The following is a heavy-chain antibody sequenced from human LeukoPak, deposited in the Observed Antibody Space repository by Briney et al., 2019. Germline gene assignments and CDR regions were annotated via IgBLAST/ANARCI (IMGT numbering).Heavy chain of an antibody. D-gene: IGHD2-2*01. V-gene: IGHV1-18*01. CDR1: GYTFSSYG. CDR2: ISAYNYNT. CDR3: ARDVCTSASCYCDY. J-gene: IGHJ4*02. Sequence: ASVKVSCKASGYTFSSYGITWVRQAPGQGLEWMGWISAYNYNTNYAQKVQDRVTMTTDTSTSTAYMELRSLRSDDTAVYYCARDVCTSASCYCDYWGQGTLVTVSS.